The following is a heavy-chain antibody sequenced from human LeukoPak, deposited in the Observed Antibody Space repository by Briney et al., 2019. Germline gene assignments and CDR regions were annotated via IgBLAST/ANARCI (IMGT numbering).Heavy chain of an antibody. V-gene: IGHV3-15*01. D-gene: IGHD6-13*01. J-gene: IGHJ4*02. CDR1: GFTFSNAW. CDR3: TTVSAAGQLDY. CDR2: IKSKTDGGTT. Sequence: GGSLSLSCAASGFTFSNAWTSWVRQAPGKGLEWVGRIKSKTDGGTTDYAAPVKGRFTISRDDSKNTLYLQMNSLKTEDTAVYYCTTVSAAGQLDYWGQGTLVTVSS.